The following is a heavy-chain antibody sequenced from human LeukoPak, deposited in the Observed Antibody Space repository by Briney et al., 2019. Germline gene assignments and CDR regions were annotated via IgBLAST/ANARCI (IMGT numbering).Heavy chain of an antibody. V-gene: IGHV1-18*01. CDR3: ARDEWTYSSSSVVDY. CDR1: GYTFTSYG. J-gene: IGHJ4*02. Sequence: GASVKVSCKASGYTFTSYGISWVRQAPGQGLEWMGWISAYNGNTNYAQKLQGRVTMTTDTSTGTAYMELRSLRSDDTAVYYCARDEWTYSSSSVVDYWGQGTLVTVSS. CDR2: ISAYNGNT. D-gene: IGHD6-6*01.